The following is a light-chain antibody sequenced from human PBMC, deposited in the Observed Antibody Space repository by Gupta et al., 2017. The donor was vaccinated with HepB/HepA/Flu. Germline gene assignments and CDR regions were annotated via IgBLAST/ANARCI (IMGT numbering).Light chain of an antibody. CDR2: EQN. Sequence: QSVLTQPPPVSAALGQKVTISCSGSSSNIGNNYVSWYQQLPEPAPKLLIYEQNTRPSGIPDRFSGSKSGTSATLGITVLQTGDEADYYCGTWDSSLSAAVFGGGTERTVL. V-gene: IGLV1-51*02. CDR3: GTWDSSLSAAV. CDR1: SSNIGNNY. J-gene: IGLJ2*01.